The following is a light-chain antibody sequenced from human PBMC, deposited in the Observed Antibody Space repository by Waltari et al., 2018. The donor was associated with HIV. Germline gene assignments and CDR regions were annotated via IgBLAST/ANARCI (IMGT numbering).Light chain of an antibody. CDR2: CAS. CDR1: QSVLFSSNSKNY. CDR3: HQYYSTPQT. V-gene: IGKV4-1*01. J-gene: IGKJ1*01. Sequence: IVMTQSPDSLAVSLGERATTSCRSSQSVLFSSNSKNYLAWYQQKSGQPPKVGISCASTRESGVPDLFSGSGSGTDFTLTISSLQAEDVAVYYCHQYYSTPQTFGQGTKVEVK.